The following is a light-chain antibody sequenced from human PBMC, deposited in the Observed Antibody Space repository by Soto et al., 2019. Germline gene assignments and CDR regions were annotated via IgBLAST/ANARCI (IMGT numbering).Light chain of an antibody. CDR3: QKYNSASWT. CDR1: QGISNY. Sequence: DIQMTQSPSSLSVSVGDRATITCRASQGISNYLAWYQQKPGKVPKLLIYAASTLQSGVPSRFSGSGSGTDFTLTISSLQPEDVAAYYCQKYNSASWTFGQGTKVEIK. J-gene: IGKJ1*01. V-gene: IGKV1-27*01. CDR2: AAS.